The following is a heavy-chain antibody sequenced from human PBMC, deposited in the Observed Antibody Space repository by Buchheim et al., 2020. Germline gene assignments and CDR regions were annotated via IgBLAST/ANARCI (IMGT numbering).Heavy chain of an antibody. D-gene: IGHD3-22*01. Sequence: QVQLVQSGAEVKKPGASVKVSCKASGYTFTSYYMHWVRQAPGQGLEWMGIINRSGGDTSYAQKFQGRATMTRDTSTSTVYMELSSLRSEDTAVYYCARGYYYDSSGYYLSYYFDFWGQGTL. J-gene: IGHJ4*02. V-gene: IGHV1-46*01. CDR2: INRSGGDT. CDR1: GYTFTSYY. CDR3: ARGYYYDSSGYYLSYYFDF.